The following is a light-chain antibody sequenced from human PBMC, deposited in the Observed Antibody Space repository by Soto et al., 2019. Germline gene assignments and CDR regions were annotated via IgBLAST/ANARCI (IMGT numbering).Light chain of an antibody. J-gene: IGKJ1*01. Sequence: QISQAPSTLSGSLGDRGTITCRASQTISSWLAWYQQKPGKAPKLLIYKASTLKSGVPSRFSGSGSGTEFTLTISSLQPDDFAAYYCQHYNSYSEAFGQGTKVDI. CDR2: KAS. CDR1: QTISSW. V-gene: IGKV1-5*03. CDR3: QHYNSYSEA.